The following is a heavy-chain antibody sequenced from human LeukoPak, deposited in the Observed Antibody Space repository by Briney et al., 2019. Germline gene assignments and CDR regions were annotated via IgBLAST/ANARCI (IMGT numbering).Heavy chain of an antibody. Sequence: ASVKVSCKASGYTFTDYYMHWVRQAPGQGLEWMGWINPNSGGTNYAQKFQGRVTMTRVTSISTAYMELSRLRSDDTAVYYCARDPDYGDFDFDYWGQGTLVTVSS. V-gene: IGHV1-2*02. CDR1: GYTFTDYY. D-gene: IGHD4-17*01. J-gene: IGHJ4*02. CDR3: ARDPDYGDFDFDY. CDR2: INPNSGGT.